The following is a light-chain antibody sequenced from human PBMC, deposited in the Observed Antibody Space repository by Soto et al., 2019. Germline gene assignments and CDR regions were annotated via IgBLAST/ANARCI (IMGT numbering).Light chain of an antibody. CDR3: HQYFNRRT. Sequence: DTRLTQSPSSLSASVGDRVTITCQASQHISDYLNWYQQKPGKAPKLLIYDGTKLETGVPSRFSGSGSGTEFTFTISSLQPEDTATYYCHQYFNRRTFGGGTKVDIK. J-gene: IGKJ4*01. CDR1: QHISDY. CDR2: DGT. V-gene: IGKV1-33*01.